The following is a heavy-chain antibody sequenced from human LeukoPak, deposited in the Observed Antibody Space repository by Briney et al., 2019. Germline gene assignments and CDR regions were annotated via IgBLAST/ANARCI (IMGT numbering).Heavy chain of an antibody. CDR3: ARARDTNPFDY. CDR2: IYYSGST. CDR1: GGSISSADYY. D-gene: IGHD5-24*01. Sequence: PSETLSLTCTVSGGSISSADYYWSWIRQPPGKGLEWIGYIYYSGSTYYNPSLKSRVTLSVDTSNNQFSLRLSSVTAADTAAYYCARARDTNPFDYWGQGTLVTVSS. J-gene: IGHJ4*02. V-gene: IGHV4-30-4*08.